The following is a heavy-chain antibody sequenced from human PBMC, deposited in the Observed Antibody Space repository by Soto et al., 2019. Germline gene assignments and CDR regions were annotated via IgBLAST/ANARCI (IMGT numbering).Heavy chain of an antibody. V-gene: IGHV3-23*01. CDR1: GFTFSSYA. CDR2: ISDSGGST. Sequence: EVQLLESGGGLVQPGGSLRLSCAASGFTFSSYAMTWVRQAPGKGLEWVSAISDSGGSTYYADSVKGRFTISRDNSKNTLYLQMNSPTAEDTAVYYCAKEPLLSGWYYFDYWGQGTLVTVSS. J-gene: IGHJ4*02. D-gene: IGHD6-19*01. CDR3: AKEPLLSGWYYFDY.